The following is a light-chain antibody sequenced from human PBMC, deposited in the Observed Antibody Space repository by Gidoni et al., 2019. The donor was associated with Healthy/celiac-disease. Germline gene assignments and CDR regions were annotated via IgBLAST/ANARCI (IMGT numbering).Light chain of an antibody. CDR2: AAS. CDR1: QGSSSW. Sequence: TQLTQSPSSVSASVGDRVTITCRASQGSSSWLAWYQQKPGKAPKLLIYAASSLQSGVPSRFSGSGSGTDFTLTISSLQPEDFATYYCQQANSFPPLTFGGGTKVEIK. J-gene: IGKJ4*01. CDR3: QQANSFPPLT. V-gene: IGKV1-12*01.